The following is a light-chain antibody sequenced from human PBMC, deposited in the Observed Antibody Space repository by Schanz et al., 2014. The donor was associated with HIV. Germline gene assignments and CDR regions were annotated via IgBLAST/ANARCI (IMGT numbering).Light chain of an antibody. Sequence: QSVLTQPPSASGTPGQRVTISCSGSRSNIGTNYVYWYQQLPGTAPKLLIYRNNQRPSGVPDRFSGSRSGTSASLAISGLRSEDESDYYCATWDGSLHGRVFGGGTKLTVL. V-gene: IGLV1-47*01. CDR3: ATWDGSLHGRV. CDR2: RNN. J-gene: IGLJ3*02. CDR1: RSNIGTNY.